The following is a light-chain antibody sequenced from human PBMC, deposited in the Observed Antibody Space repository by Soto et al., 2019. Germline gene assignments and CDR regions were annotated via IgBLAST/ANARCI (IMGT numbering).Light chain of an antibody. J-gene: IGKJ1*01. CDR3: QKYNSAPWT. V-gene: IGKV1-27*01. CDR1: QVIRND. CDR2: AAS. Sequence: IQMTQSPSSLSASVGDRVTITCRASQVIRNDLGWYQQKPGKVPKLLIYAASTLQSGVPSRFSGSGSGTDFALTISSLQPEDIATYYCQKYNSAPWTFGKGTKVDIK.